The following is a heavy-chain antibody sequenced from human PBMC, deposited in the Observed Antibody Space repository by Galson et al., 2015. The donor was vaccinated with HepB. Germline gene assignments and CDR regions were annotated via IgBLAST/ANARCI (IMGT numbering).Heavy chain of an antibody. Sequence: SLRLSCAASGFTFSPYGMTWVRQAPGKGLEWVSTIGSGDHKFYPDSRKGRFTISRDNDKNSVYLQMTGLSAEDTAVYYCARDSASWSRDYWGQGTLVAVSS. CDR1: GFTFSPYG. D-gene: IGHD6-19*01. CDR3: ARDSASWSRDY. CDR2: IGSGDHK. V-gene: IGHV3-69-1*02. J-gene: IGHJ4*02.